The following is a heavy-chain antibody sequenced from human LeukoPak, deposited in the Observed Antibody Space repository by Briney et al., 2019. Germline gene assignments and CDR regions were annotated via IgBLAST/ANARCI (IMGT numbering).Heavy chain of an antibody. J-gene: IGHJ4*02. CDR3: ARDNTGSYEY. CDR2: IRAEGATT. D-gene: IGHD1-26*01. CDR1: GFTFGDYD. V-gene: IGHV3-43*02. Sequence: PGGSLRLSCAASGFTFGDYDMHWVRQAPGKGLEWVSLIRAEGATTRYTDSVKGRFTISRDNSKDSLYLQMNSLRTEDTALYYCARDNTGSYEYWGQGTLVTVSP.